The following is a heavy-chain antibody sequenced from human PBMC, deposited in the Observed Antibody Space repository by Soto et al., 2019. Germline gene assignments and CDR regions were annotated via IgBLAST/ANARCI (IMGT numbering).Heavy chain of an antibody. Sequence: EGSRSLSCAASAFTFSRYTTNWVRQAPEKELEWVSSISSSSSYIYYADSVKGRFTISRDNAKNSLYLQMNSLRAEDTAVYYCARDPLSQYRLLRPLVWGQGTLVTVSS. CDR1: AFTFSRYT. D-gene: IGHD2-2*01. CDR2: ISSSSSYI. J-gene: IGHJ4*02. CDR3: ARDPLSQYRLLRPLV. V-gene: IGHV3-21*01.